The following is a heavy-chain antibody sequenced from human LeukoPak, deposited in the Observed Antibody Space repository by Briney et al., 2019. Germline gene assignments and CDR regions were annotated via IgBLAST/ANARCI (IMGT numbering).Heavy chain of an antibody. V-gene: IGHV4-59*01. J-gene: IGHJ4*02. CDR1: GGSISSYY. D-gene: IGHD3-10*01. CDR2: IYYSGST. Sequence: SETLSLTCTVSGGSISSYYRSWIRQPPGKGLEWIGYIYYSGSTNYNPSLKSRVTISVDTSKTQFSLKLSSVTAADTAVYYCARDGVSGFDYWGQGTLVTVSS. CDR3: ARDGVSGFDY.